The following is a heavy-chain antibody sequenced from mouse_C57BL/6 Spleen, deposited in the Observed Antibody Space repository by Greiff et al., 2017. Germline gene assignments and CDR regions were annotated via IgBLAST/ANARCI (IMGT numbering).Heavy chain of an antibody. Sequence: VQLVESGPGLVKPSQSLFLTCSITGFPITSGYYWIWIRQPPGKPLEWMGYITHGGETFYNPSLQSPISITRETSKNQFFLQLNSVTTEDTAMYYCAGVSYDYFYALDYWGQGTSVTVSS. V-gene: IGHV12-3*01. CDR1: GFPITSGYY. D-gene: IGHD2-4*01. CDR2: ITHGGET. J-gene: IGHJ4*01. CDR3: AGVSYDYFYALDY.